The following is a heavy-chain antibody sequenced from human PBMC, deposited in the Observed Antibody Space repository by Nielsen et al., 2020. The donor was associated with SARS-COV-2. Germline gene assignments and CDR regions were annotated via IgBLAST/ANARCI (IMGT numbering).Heavy chain of an antibody. D-gene: IGHD5-18*01. V-gene: IGHV1-69*13. Sequence: SVKVSCNASAGTFSSYAISWVRQAPEQGLEWMGGIIPIFGTANYAQKFQGRVTITADESTSTAYMELSSLRSEDTAVYYCARDGGHSYEYWGQGTLVTVSS. CDR3: ARDGGHSYEY. CDR2: IIPIFGTA. J-gene: IGHJ4*02. CDR1: AGTFSSYA.